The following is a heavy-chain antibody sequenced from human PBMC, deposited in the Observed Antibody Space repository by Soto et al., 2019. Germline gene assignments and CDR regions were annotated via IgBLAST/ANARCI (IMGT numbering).Heavy chain of an antibody. D-gene: IGHD3-22*01. CDR2: IIPIFGTA. Sequence: QVQLVQSGAEVKKPGSSVKVSCKASGGTFSSYAISWVRQAPGQGLEWMGGIIPIFGTANYAQKFQGRVTITADESTSTAYMELSSLRSEDTAVYYCARDGYYYDSSGYYYYFDYWGQGTLVIVSS. CDR1: GGTFSSYA. J-gene: IGHJ4*02. CDR3: ARDGYYYDSSGYYYYFDY. V-gene: IGHV1-69*12.